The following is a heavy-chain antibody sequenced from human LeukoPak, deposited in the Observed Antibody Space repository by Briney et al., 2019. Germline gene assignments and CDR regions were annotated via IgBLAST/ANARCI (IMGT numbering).Heavy chain of an antibody. V-gene: IGHV4-4*07. J-gene: IGHJ4*02. D-gene: IGHD3-10*01. CDR3: ARAALAFMSYYFGY. Sequence: PSETLSLTCTVSGGSISSFYWSWIRQPAGKGLEWIGRVSTSGNTNYNPSLKSRVTMSVDTSKNQFSLKLSSVTAADTAVYYCARAALAFMSYYFGYWGQGTLVTVSS. CDR1: GGSISSFY. CDR2: VSTSGNT.